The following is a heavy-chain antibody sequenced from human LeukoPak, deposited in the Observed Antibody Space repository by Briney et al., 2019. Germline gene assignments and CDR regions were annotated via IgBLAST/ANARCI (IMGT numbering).Heavy chain of an antibody. V-gene: IGHV3-23*01. J-gene: IGHJ4*02. D-gene: IGHD2-2*01. Sequence: PGGSLRLSCAASGFTFSSYAMSWVRQAPGKGLEWVSAISGSGGNTYYADSVKGRFTISRDNSQNTLYLQMNSLRAEDTAVYYCAKITQIYCSSTSCLDYWGQGTLVTVSS. CDR1: GFTFSSYA. CDR2: ISGSGGNT. CDR3: AKITQIYCSSTSCLDY.